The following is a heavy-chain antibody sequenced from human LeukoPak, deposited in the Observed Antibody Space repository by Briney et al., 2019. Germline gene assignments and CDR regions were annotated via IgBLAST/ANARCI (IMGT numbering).Heavy chain of an antibody. CDR3: ARHGVTVTVFITTTTFDY. Sequence: SETLSLTCTVSDDSISRSSYSWGWIRQPPGKGLEWIGSISYSRSTYYNPSLRSRVTISVDTAKNQFSLKLSSVTAADTAVYYCARHGVTVTVFITTTTFDYWDQGTLVTVSS. CDR1: DDSISRSSYS. D-gene: IGHD2-21*02. J-gene: IGHJ4*02. CDR2: ISYSRST. V-gene: IGHV4-39*01.